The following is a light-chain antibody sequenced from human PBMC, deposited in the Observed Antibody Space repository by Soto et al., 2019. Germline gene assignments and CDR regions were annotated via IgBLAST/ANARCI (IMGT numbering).Light chain of an antibody. Sequence: QSALTQPAAGSGSPGQSITISCSAANSDIGSYNHVAGYQQFPGKSPKRRIYAVSDRPSGVYDRFSGSTSGITASLPLSGLQTEDEADYSCISYTDRQSYLFGTGTKVTV. J-gene: IGLJ1*01. CDR3: ISYTDRQSYL. CDR2: AVS. V-gene: IGLV2-14*03. CDR1: NSDIGSYNH.